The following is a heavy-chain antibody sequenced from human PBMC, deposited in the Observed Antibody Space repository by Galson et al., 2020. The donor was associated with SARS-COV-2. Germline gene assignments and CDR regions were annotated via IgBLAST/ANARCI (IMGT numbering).Heavy chain of an antibody. J-gene: IGHJ3*02. CDR2: INPNSGGT. CDR1: GYTFTGYY. D-gene: IGHD3-22*01. V-gene: IGHV1-2*02. Sequence: ASVKVSCKASGYTFTGYYMHWVRQAPGQGLAWMGWINPNSGGTNYAQKFQGRVTMTRDTSISTAYMELSRLRSDDTAVYYCARDLGYYYDSSGYPLDAFDIWGQGTMVTVSS. CDR3: ARDLGYYYDSSGYPLDAFDI.